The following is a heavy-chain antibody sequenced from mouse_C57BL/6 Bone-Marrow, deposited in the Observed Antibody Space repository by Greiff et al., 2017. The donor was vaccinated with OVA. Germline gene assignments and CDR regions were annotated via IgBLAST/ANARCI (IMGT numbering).Heavy chain of an antibody. CDR1: GYTFTDYY. D-gene: IGHD2-3*01. V-gene: IGHV1-19*01. CDR3: ARLDGYYFDY. J-gene: IGHJ2*01. Sequence: VQLQQSGPVLVKPGASVKMSCKASGYTFTDYYMNWVKQSHGKSLEWIGVINPYNGGTSYNQKFKGKATLTVDKSSSTAYMELNSLTSEDSAVYYCARLDGYYFDYWGQGTTLTDSS. CDR2: INPYNGGT.